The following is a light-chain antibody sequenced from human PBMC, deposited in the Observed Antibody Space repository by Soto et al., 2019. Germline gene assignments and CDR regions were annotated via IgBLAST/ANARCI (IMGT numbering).Light chain of an antibody. J-gene: IGKJ4*01. CDR2: GAS. CDR3: QQRSNWPPELT. CDR1: QGISIY. Sequence: DIQMTQSPSSLSASVGDRVTITCRASQGISIYLAWYQQTPGKVPKHLIYGASSLQSGVPSRFSGRGSGTDFTLTISSLEPEDFAVYYCQQRSNWPPELTFGGGTKVDIK. V-gene: IGKV1-16*01.